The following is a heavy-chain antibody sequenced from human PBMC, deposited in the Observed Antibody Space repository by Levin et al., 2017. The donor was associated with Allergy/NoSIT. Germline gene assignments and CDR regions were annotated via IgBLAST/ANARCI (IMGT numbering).Heavy chain of an antibody. J-gene: IGHJ3*02. Sequence: SCAASGFTFSSYGMHWVRQAPGKGLEWVAVISSDGRKKFYADSVNGRFTISRDTSKNTLDLQMNSLRAEDTAVYYCAKDVYGSGWYPLGNDAFEMWGQGTKVSVSS. CDR3: AKDVYGSGWYPLGNDAFEM. V-gene: IGHV3-30*18. CDR2: ISSDGRKK. CDR1: GFTFSSYG. D-gene: IGHD6-19*01.